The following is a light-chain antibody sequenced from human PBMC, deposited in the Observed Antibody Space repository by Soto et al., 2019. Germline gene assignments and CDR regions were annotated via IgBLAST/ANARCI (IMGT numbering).Light chain of an antibody. Sequence: SVLTQAHSVSAAPGQKVTISCSGSSSNIGNNYVSCYQQLPGTAPKLLIYDNNKRPPGIPDRFSGSKSGTSGTLDITGLQTGDEADYYCATWDGSLPGEVFGGGTKLTVL. CDR1: SSNIGNNY. CDR2: DNN. CDR3: ATWDGSLPGEV. V-gene: IGLV1-51*01. J-gene: IGLJ2*01.